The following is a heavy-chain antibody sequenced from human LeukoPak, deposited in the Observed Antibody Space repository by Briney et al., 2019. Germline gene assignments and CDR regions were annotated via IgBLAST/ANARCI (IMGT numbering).Heavy chain of an antibody. CDR1: GFTFSHFW. CDR3: ARDRDYYDSSGYRYYYYGMDV. J-gene: IGHJ6*02. Sequence: GGSLRLSCAASGFTFSHFWMSWVRQAPGKGLEWVANIKQDGSEKYYVDSVKGRFTISRDNAKNSLYLQMNSLRAEDTAVYYCARDRDYYDSSGYRYYYYGMDVWGQGTTVTVSS. V-gene: IGHV3-7*01. CDR2: IKQDGSEK. D-gene: IGHD3-22*01.